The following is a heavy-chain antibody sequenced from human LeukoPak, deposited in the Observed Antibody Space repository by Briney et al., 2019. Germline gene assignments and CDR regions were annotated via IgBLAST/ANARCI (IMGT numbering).Heavy chain of an antibody. Sequence: GGSLRLSCAASGFTFSSYSMNWVRQAPGKGLEWVSPISSSSSYIYYADSVKGRFTISRDNAKNSLYLQMNSLRAEDKAVYYCARDSPNEGILWWSIDYWGQGTLVTVSS. CDR2: ISSSSSYI. J-gene: IGHJ4*02. V-gene: IGHV3-21*01. D-gene: IGHD2-21*01. CDR1: GFTFSSYS. CDR3: ARDSPNEGILWWSIDY.